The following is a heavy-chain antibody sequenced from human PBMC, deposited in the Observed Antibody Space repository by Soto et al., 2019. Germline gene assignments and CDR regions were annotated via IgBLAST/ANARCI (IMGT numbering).Heavy chain of an antibody. CDR2: IWYDGSNK. CDR1: GFTFSSYG. J-gene: IGHJ5*02. Sequence: PGGSLRLSCAASGFTFSSYGMRWVRQAPGKGLEWVAVIWYDGSNKYYADSVKGRFTISRDNSKNTLYLQMNSLRAEDTAVYYCARSMVRGVIPFHPWGQGTLVTVSS. CDR3: ARSMVRGVIPFHP. V-gene: IGHV3-33*01. D-gene: IGHD3-10*01.